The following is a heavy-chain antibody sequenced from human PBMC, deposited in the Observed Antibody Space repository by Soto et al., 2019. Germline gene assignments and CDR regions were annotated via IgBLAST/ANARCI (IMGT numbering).Heavy chain of an antibody. CDR1: GFTFSSYA. Sequence: PGGSLRLSCAASGFTFSSYAMSWVRQAPGKGLEWVSAISGSGGSTYYADSVKGRFTISRDNSKNTLYLQMNSLRAEDTAVYYCATAPGIVVVVAANYWGQGTLVTVSS. D-gene: IGHD2-15*01. CDR3: ATAPGIVVVVAANY. V-gene: IGHV3-23*01. J-gene: IGHJ4*02. CDR2: ISGSGGST.